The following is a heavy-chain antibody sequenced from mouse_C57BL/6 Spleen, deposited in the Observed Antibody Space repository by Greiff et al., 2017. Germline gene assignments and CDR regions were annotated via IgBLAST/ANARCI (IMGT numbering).Heavy chain of an antibody. Sequence: VQLQQPGAELVKPGASVKLSCKASGYTFTSYWMHWVKQRPGQGLEWIGMIHPNSGSTNYNEKFKSKATLTVDKSSSTAYMQLSSLTSEDSAVYYCARSNYYGSREYFDVWGTGTTVTVSS. CDR2: IHPNSGST. V-gene: IGHV1-64*01. CDR3: ARSNYYGSREYFDV. CDR1: GYTFTSYW. J-gene: IGHJ1*03. D-gene: IGHD1-1*01.